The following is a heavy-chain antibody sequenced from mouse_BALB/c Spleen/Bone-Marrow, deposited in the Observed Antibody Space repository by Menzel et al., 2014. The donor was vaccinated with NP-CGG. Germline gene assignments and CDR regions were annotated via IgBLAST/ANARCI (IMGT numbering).Heavy chain of an antibody. D-gene: IGHD4-1*01. CDR3: ARSGFDY. J-gene: IGHJ2*01. V-gene: IGHV1S130*01. CDR1: GYTFTSSW. Sequence: VKLQESGSVLVRPGASVKLSRKASGYTFTSSWMHWAKQRPGQGLEWIGEIHPNSGNTNYNEKFKGKATLTVDTSSSTDYVDLSSLASEDSAVYYCARSGFDYWGQGTTLTVSS. CDR2: IHPNSGNT.